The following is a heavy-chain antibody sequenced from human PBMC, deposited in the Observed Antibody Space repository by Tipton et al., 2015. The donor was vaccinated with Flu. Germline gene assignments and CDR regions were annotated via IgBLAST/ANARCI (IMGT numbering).Heavy chain of an antibody. Sequence: LRLSCTVSGASISSESYYWGWIRQPPGKGLEWIGNIYHSGSTNYNPSLKSRVTISLDKSKNQFSLNLSSVTAADTAVYYCARVGAVTMVRGLAFDAFDIWGQGTLVTVS. J-gene: IGHJ3*02. V-gene: IGHV4-39*07. CDR2: IYHSGST. D-gene: IGHD3-10*01. CDR1: GASISSESYY. CDR3: ARVGAVTMVRGLAFDAFDI.